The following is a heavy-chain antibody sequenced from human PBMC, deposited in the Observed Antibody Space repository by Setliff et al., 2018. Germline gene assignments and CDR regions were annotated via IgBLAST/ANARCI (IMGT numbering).Heavy chain of an antibody. CDR2: IYYKGTT. V-gene: IGHV4-59*01. Sequence: PSETLSLTCTVSGGFISDYYWNWIRQAPGKGLEWIGYIYYKGTTNYNSSLMSRVTISIDMSKNQFSLKPSSAAAADTAVYFCAAVGSDSGGGWFDPWGHGIPVTVSS. CDR3: AAVGSDSGGGWFDP. CDR1: GGFISDYY. J-gene: IGHJ5*02. D-gene: IGHD3-10*01.